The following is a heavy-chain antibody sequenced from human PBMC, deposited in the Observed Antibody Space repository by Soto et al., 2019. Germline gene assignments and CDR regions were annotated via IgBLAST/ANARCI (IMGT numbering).Heavy chain of an antibody. J-gene: IGHJ6*02. CDR2: ISGYNANT. CDR3: ARMGDVPYYCYGLDV. Sequence: QVQLVQSGAEVKKPGASVKVSCKASGYSFTRYGISWVRQAPGQGLEWMGWISGYNANTNYPENLQGRVTMTTDTSTSTAYMEVRNLISDDTAVYYCARMGDVPYYCYGLDVWCQGTTVTVSS. D-gene: IGHD3-16*01. CDR1: GYSFTRYG. V-gene: IGHV1-18*01.